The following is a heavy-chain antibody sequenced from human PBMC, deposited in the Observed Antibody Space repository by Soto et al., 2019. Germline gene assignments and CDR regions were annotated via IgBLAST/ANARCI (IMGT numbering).Heavy chain of an antibody. J-gene: IGHJ4*02. Sequence: QVQLQESGPGLVKPSETLSLTCTVSGGSISSSSYYWGWIRQPPGKGLEWIGSIYYSGSTYYNPSLKSRVTLSVDTSKNQFSLKLSSVTAADTAVYYCARRGGYSGYDVQLGFDYWGQGTLVTVSS. CDR3: ARRGGYSGYDVQLGFDY. CDR2: IYYSGST. D-gene: IGHD5-12*01. CDR1: GGSISSSSYY. V-gene: IGHV4-39*01.